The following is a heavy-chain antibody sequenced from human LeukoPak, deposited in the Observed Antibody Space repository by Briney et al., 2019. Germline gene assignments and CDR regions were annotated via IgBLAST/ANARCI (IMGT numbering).Heavy chain of an antibody. CDR2: INHSGST. CDR3: ARDSYYYDSSGYYYYFDY. Sequence: SETLSLTCAVYGGSFSGAYWSWIRQAPGKGLEWNGEINHSGSTNYNPSLKSRVTISVDTSKNQFSLKLSSVTAADTAVYYCARDSYYYDSSGYYYYFDYWGQGTLVTVSS. D-gene: IGHD3-22*01. J-gene: IGHJ4*02. V-gene: IGHV4-34*01. CDR1: GGSFSGAY.